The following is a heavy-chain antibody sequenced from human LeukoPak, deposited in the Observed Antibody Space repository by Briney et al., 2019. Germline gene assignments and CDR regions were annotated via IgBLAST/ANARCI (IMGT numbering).Heavy chain of an antibody. D-gene: IGHD3-10*01. J-gene: IGHJ4*02. Sequence: GGSLRLSCAAPGFTFSSYEMNWGRQAPGKGLEWVSYISSSGSTIYYADSVKGRFTISRDNAKNSLYLQMNSLRAEDTAVYYCASPVRGAANPFDYWGQGTLVTVSS. CDR3: ASPVRGAANPFDY. CDR1: GFTFSSYE. CDR2: ISSSGSTI. V-gene: IGHV3-48*03.